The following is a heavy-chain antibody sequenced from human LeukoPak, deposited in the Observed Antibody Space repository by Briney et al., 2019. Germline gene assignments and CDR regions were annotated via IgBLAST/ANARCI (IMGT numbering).Heavy chain of an antibody. J-gene: IGHJ4*02. V-gene: IGHV3-7*01. CDR3: ARHLNYYLDY. CDR2: IKPDGSET. D-gene: IGHD3-10*01. CDR1: GFTFSGNW. Sequence: GGSLRLSCAASGFTFSGNWMSWIRQAPGKGPEWVASIKPDGSETYYVDSVRGRFIISRDNAKNTLYLQMNSLRAEDTAVYYCARHLNYYLDYWGQGTLVTVSS.